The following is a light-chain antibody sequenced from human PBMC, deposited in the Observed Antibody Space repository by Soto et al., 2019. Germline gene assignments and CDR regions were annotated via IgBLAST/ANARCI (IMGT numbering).Light chain of an antibody. CDR3: QSWDTGIHRV. V-gene: IGLV4-69*01. CDR1: SGHSTYA. J-gene: IGLJ2*01. CDR2: LNSDGSH. Sequence: QTVLAQSPSASASLGASVKLTCTLSSGHSTYAIAWHQQQPEKGPRFLMKLNSDGSHTKGDGIPDRFSGSSSGAERYLSISSLQSEDEADYYFQSWDTGIHRVFGGGTQLTVL.